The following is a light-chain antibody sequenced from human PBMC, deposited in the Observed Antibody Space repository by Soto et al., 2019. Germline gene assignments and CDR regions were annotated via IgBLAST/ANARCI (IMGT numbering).Light chain of an antibody. CDR3: QQSNSSPPT. CDR2: GAS. J-gene: IGKJ4*01. V-gene: IGKV3D-20*02. Sequence: EIVMTQSPATLSVSPGERATLSCRASQSVSSSYLAWYQQKPGQAPRLLIYGASSRATGIPDRFRGSGSGTDFTLTISSLQPEDFATYFCQQSNSSPPTFGGGTKVDIK. CDR1: QSVSSSY.